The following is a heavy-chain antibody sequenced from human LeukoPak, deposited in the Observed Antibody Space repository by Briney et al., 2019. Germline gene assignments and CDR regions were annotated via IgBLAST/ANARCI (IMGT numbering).Heavy chain of an antibody. CDR3: ARGPVRLARPFDY. D-gene: IGHD3-9*01. Sequence: SETLSLTCTVQGGSLSGAYWTWIRRPPGRGLEWIGEVNHTGSTNYNPSFKSRVTMSADTPKNQLSLNLTSVTAADTAVYYCARGPVRLARPFDYWGQGTLVTVSS. CDR2: VNHTGST. J-gene: IGHJ4*02. V-gene: IGHV4-34*01. CDR1: GGSLSGAY.